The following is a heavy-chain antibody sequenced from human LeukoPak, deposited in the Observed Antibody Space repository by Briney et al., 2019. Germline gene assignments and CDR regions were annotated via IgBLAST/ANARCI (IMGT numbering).Heavy chain of an antibody. CDR3: ARETNDYYDSSEFDY. CDR2: IIPILGIA. D-gene: IGHD3-22*01. J-gene: IGHJ4*02. Sequence: SVKVSCKASGGTFSSYAISWVRQAPGQELEWMGRIIPILGIANYAQKFQGRVTITADKSTSTAYMELSSLRSEDTAVYYCARETNDYYDSSEFDYWGQGTLVTVSS. CDR1: GGTFSSYA. V-gene: IGHV1-69*04.